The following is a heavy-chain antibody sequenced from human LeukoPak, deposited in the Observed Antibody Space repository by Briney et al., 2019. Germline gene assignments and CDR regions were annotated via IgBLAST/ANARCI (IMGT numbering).Heavy chain of an antibody. D-gene: IGHD1-20*01. V-gene: IGHV4-39*07. CDR3: ARALGPGITGTYDY. CDR2: IYYSGST. CDR1: GGSISSSSYY. Sequence: KPSETLSLTCTVSGGSISSSSYYWGWIRQPPGKGLEWIGSIYYSGSTYYNPSLKSRVTISVDTSKNQFSLKLSSVTAADTAVYYCARALGPGITGTYDYWGQGTLVTVSS. J-gene: IGHJ4*02.